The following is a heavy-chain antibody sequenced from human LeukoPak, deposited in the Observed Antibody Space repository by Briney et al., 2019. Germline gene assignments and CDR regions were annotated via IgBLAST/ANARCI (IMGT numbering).Heavy chain of an antibody. D-gene: IGHD1-1*01. CDR3: ARGPGSAGGACVGDY. V-gene: IGHV3-74*01. CDR2: SDGGGSST. J-gene: IGHJ4*01. CDR1: GFTFSNHW. Sequence: GGSLRLSCAASGFTFSNHWMHWVRQVPGKGLVWVSRSDGGGSSTSYADSVKGRFSISRDNAKRTLYLLMNSLRAEDTAVYYCARGPGSAGGACVGDYWGQGILVTVSS.